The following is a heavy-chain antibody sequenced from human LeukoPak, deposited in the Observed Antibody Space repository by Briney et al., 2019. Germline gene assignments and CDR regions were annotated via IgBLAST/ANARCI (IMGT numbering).Heavy chain of an antibody. CDR3: ARARGYNYGYVDY. Sequence: GASVKVSRKASGYTFTSYDINWVRQATGQGLEWMGWMNPNSGDTGYAQNFQGRLNMTRNTSKSTAYMELSSLRSEDTAVYYCARARGYNYGYVDYWGQGTLVTVSS. CDR2: MNPNSGDT. V-gene: IGHV1-8*01. D-gene: IGHD5-18*01. J-gene: IGHJ4*02. CDR1: GYTFTSYD.